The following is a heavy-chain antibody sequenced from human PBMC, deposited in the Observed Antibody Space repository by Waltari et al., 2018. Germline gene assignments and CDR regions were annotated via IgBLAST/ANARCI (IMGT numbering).Heavy chain of an antibody. V-gene: IGHV4-34*01. CDR2: INHSGST. CDR3: ARKAEYCSSTSCYRLGYFDY. D-gene: IGHD2-2*01. J-gene: IGHJ4*02. Sequence: QVQLQQWGAGLLKPSETLSLTCAVYVGSFSGYYWSWIRSPPGTGLEWIGEINHSGSTNYNPSLKSRVTISVDTSKNQFSLKLSSVTAADTAVYYCARKAEYCSSTSCYRLGYFDYWGQGTLVTVSS. CDR1: VGSFSGYY.